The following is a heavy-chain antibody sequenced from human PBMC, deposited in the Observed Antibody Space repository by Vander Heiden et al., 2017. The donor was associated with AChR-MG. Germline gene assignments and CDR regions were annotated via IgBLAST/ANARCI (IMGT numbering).Heavy chain of an antibody. D-gene: IGHD6-19*01. J-gene: IGHJ4*02. CDR3: AGEILAVAGTGEPCDY. V-gene: IGHV1-18*01. Sequence: AAAVKKPGASVKVSCTASGYTFTSYGLSWVRQAPGQGLEWMGWISAYNGRTKYAQNLQGRVTMTTDASTSTAYMELRSLRSDDTAVYYGAGEILAVAGTGEPCDYWGQGTRGTVSS. CDR2: ISAYNGRT. CDR1: GYTFTSYG.